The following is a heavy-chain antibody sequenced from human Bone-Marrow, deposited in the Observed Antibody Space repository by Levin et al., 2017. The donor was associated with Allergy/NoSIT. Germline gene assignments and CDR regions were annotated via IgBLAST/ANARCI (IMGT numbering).Heavy chain of an antibody. V-gene: IGHV4-39*01. Sequence: SETLSLTCTVSGGSISSSSYYWGWIRQPPGTGLEWIGSIYYSGSTYYNPSLKSRVTISVDTSKNQFSLKLSSVTAADTAVYYCARQSVLRVLRFGMDVWGQGTTVTVSS. CDR2: IYYSGST. CDR3: ARQSVLRVLRFGMDV. D-gene: IGHD3-3*01. CDR1: GGSISSSSYY. J-gene: IGHJ6*02.